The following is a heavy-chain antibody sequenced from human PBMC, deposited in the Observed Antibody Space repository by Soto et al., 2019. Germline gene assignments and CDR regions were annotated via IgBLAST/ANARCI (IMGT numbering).Heavy chain of an antibody. D-gene: IGHD1-26*01. CDR2: IIPIFGTA. J-gene: IGHJ4*02. Sequence: ASVKVSCKASGGTFSSYAISWVRQAPGQGLEWMGGIIPIFGTANYAQKFQGRVTITADESTSTAYMELSSLRSEDTAVYYCAMPRVGATGPGEYWGQGTLVTVSS. CDR1: GGTFSSYA. V-gene: IGHV1-69*13. CDR3: AMPRVGATGPGEY.